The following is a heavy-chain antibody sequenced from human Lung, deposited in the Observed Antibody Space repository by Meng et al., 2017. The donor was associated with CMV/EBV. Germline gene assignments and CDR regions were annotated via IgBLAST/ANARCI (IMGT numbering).Heavy chain of an antibody. Sequence: SETLSLXXIVSGGSVNSGSYYWTWIRQPPGKGLEWIGYIHHTGNTNYNPSLKGRVTISLDTSKNQLSLKMNSATAIDTAVYYCATDRVIAPRAFPIWGRGTXVTVAS. J-gene: IGHJ3*02. D-gene: IGHD6-6*01. CDR3: ATDRVIAPRAFPI. CDR1: GGSVNSGSYY. CDR2: IHHTGNT. V-gene: IGHV4-61*01.